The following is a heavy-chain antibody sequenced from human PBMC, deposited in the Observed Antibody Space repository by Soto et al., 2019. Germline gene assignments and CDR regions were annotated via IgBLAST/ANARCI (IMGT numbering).Heavy chain of an antibody. CDR2: ISSSSSTI. CDR3: ARDRCSSTSCYRLFDY. V-gene: IGHV3-48*02. Sequence: EVRLLESGGDLVLPGGSLRLSCVTSGFTFTTYAMSWVRQAPGKGLEWVSYISSSSSTIYYADSVKGRFTISRDNAKNSLYLQMNSLRDEDTAVYYCARDRCSSTSCYRLFDYWGQGTLVTVSS. J-gene: IGHJ4*02. D-gene: IGHD2-2*02. CDR1: GFTFTTYA.